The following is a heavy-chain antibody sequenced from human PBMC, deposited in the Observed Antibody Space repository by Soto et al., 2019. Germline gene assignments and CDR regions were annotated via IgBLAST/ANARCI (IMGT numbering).Heavy chain of an antibody. V-gene: IGHV4-38-2*01. CDR1: GESISSGYY. CDR3: ARAPPGPSPRWVL. D-gene: IGHD3-10*01. J-gene: IGHJ6*02. Sequence: SETLSLTCAVSGESISSGYYWAWIRQPPGKWLEWIGSIYHSGTTYYNPSLKSRVTISVDTSKNQFSLKLSSVTAADSAVYYCARAPPGPSPRWVLWGQGTTVTVSS. CDR2: IYHSGTT.